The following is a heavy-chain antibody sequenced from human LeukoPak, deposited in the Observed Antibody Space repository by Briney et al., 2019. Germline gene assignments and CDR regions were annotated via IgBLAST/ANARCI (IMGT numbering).Heavy chain of an antibody. CDR1: GFTFSSYA. Sequence: PGGSLRLSCAASGFTFSSYAMHWVRQPPGKGLEWLAAISYDGSNKYYADSVKGRLTISRDNSKNTLYLQMNSLRAEDTAVYYCARGALIVVGYYGIAVSGQGTTVTVSS. D-gene: IGHD2-21*01. V-gene: IGHV3-30-3*01. CDR2: ISYDGSNK. J-gene: IGHJ6*02. CDR3: ARGALIVVGYYGIAV.